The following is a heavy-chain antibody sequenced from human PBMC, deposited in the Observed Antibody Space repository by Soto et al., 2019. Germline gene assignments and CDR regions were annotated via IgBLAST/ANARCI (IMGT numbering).Heavy chain of an antibody. J-gene: IGHJ4*02. D-gene: IGHD1-1*01. CDR2: INDRGDTT. CDR3: AKDKPGTTSFDY. Sequence: GGSLRLSCAASGLTISRDALSWVRQAPGKGLEWVAAINDRGDTTHYADSVKGRFTISRDTSKNTLYLQMNTLRAEDTAVYYCAKDKPGTTSFDYWGRGTLVTVSS. CDR1: GLTISRDA. V-gene: IGHV3-23*01.